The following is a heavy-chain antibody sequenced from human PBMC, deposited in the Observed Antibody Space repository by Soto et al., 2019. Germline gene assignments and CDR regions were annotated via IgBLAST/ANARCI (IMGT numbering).Heavy chain of an antibody. CDR2: ISGSGGST. J-gene: IGHJ4*02. Sequence: GGSLRLACAASGFTFSSYAMSWVRQAPGKGLEWVSAISGSGGSTYYADSVKGRFTISRDNSKNTLYLQMNGLRVEDTAVYYCAKDRLAGNFDYWGQGTQVTVSS. V-gene: IGHV3-23*01. CDR3: AKDRLAGNFDY. CDR1: GFTFSSYA.